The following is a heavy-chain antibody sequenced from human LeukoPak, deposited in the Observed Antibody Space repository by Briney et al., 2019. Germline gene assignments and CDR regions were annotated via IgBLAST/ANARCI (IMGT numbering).Heavy chain of an antibody. Sequence: GSLRLSCAASGFSFRSCGMHWVRQAPGKGLEWVAFIRDDERDKYHADSVKGRFTISRDNSKNMLYLQMNSVRAEDTGIYYCAQDQSHHDSSGSLFDPWGQGTLVTVSS. J-gene: IGHJ5*02. CDR3: AQDQSHHDSSGSLFDP. D-gene: IGHD3-22*01. V-gene: IGHV3-30*02. CDR1: GFSFRSCG. CDR2: IRDDERDK.